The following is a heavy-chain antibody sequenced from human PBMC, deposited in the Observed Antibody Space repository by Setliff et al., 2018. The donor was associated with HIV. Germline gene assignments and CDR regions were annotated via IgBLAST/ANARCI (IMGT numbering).Heavy chain of an antibody. CDR1: GYTFTRHH. CDR2: INPSGGST. Sequence: VASVKVSCKASGYTFTRHHVHWVRQAPGQGLEWMGIINPSGGSTSYAQKLQGRFTLTSDTSTDTVYMELRSLRSEDSAVYYCARVGGSGTYSTLDYWGQGTLVTVSS. CDR3: ARVGGSGTYSTLDY. V-gene: IGHV1-46*04. D-gene: IGHD3-10*01. J-gene: IGHJ4*02.